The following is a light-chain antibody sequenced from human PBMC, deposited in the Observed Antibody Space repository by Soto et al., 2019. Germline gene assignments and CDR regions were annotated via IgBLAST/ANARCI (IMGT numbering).Light chain of an antibody. CDR1: KSVNKY. CDR3: QQRFNWPWT. J-gene: IGKJ1*01. V-gene: IGKV3-11*01. CDR2: DTS. Sequence: EIVLTQSPATLSLPPGERTTLSCRASKSVNKYLAWFQQKLGQPPRLLIYDTSNRATAIPPRHSGSGSGPDFSLITTGLELQEIAVYYCQQRFNWPWTFGRGTKVDIK.